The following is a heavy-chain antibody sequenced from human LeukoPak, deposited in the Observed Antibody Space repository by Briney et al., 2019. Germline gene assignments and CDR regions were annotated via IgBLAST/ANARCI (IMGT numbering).Heavy chain of an antibody. J-gene: IGHJ6*02. CDR1: GGTFRSYG. V-gene: IGHV1-69*01. Sequence: SVKVSCKASGGTFRSYGLNWVRQAPGQGLEWMGGFIPILGTAKYAQKWQGRVTITADESTSTGYMELSSLRYEDTAVYYCARGLYCSSSTSCYDYGMDVWGQGTTVTVSS. D-gene: IGHD2-2*01. CDR3: ARGLYCSSSTSCYDYGMDV. CDR2: FIPILGTA.